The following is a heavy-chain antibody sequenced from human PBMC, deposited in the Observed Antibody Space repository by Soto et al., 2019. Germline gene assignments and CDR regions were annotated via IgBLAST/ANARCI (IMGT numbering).Heavy chain of an antibody. CDR3: ARAARVNMGFDY. J-gene: IGHJ4*02. V-gene: IGHV4-30-2*01. CDR2: IYHSGST. D-gene: IGHD3-10*01. Sequence: SEPLSLTCAVSGGSISSGGYSWSWIRQPPGKGLEWIGYIYHSGSTYYNPSLKRRVTISVDRSKNQFSLKLSSVTAADTAVYYCARAARVNMGFDYWGQGTLVTVSS. CDR1: GGSISSGGYS.